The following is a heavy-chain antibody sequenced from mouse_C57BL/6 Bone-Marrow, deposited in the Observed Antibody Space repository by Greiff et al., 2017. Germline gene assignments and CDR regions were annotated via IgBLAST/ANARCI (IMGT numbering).Heavy chain of an antibody. D-gene: IGHD1-1*01. CDR1: GYTFTDYY. J-gene: IGHJ2*01. Sequence: QVQLQQSGAELVRPGASVKLSCKASGYTFTDYYINWVKQRPGQGLEWISRIYPGSGNTYYNEKFKGKATLTAEKSSSTAYMQLSSLTSEDSAVYFCARNTTVVATPDYWGQGTTLTVSS. CDR3: ARNTTVVATPDY. V-gene: IGHV1-76*01. CDR2: IYPGSGNT.